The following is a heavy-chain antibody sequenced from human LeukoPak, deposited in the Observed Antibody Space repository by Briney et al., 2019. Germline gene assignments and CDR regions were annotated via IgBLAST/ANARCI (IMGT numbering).Heavy chain of an antibody. Sequence: GGSLRLSCAASGFTFSSYEMNWVRQAPGKGLEWVSYISSSGSTIYYADSVKGRFTISRDNAKNLLYLQMNSLRAEDTAVYYCARVEQWLVHGAFDIWGQGTMVTVSS. CDR1: GFTFSSYE. J-gene: IGHJ3*02. D-gene: IGHD6-19*01. V-gene: IGHV3-48*03. CDR2: ISSSGSTI. CDR3: ARVEQWLVHGAFDI.